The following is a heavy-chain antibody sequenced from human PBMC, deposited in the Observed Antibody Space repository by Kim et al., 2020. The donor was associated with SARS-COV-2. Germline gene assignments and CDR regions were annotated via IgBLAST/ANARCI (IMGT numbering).Heavy chain of an antibody. V-gene: IGHV3-7*01. J-gene: IGHJ6*02. CDR1: GFTFSSYW. D-gene: IGHD6-13*01. CDR3: AREEAAAGLRNYYYYGMGV. Sequence: GGSLRLSCAASGFTFSSYWMSWVRQAPGKGLEWVANIKQDGSEKYYVDSVKGRFTISRDNAKNSLYLQMNSLRAEDTAVYYCAREEAAAGLRNYYYYGMGVWGRGTTVTVSS. CDR2: IKQDGSEK.